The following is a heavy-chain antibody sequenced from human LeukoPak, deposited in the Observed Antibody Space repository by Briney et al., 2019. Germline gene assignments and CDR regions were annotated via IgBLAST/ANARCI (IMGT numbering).Heavy chain of an antibody. Sequence: PSETLSLTCTVSGGSMTTDYWNWVRLPAGKGREWIGRISASGSTNYSPSLFSRVTMSLDTSGNQFSLKLNSVTAADTAVYFCARAPVQDLSFVGWFDSWGQGALVIVSS. CDR2: ISASGST. J-gene: IGHJ5*01. CDR1: GGSMTTDY. CDR3: ARAPVQDLSFVGWFDS. D-gene: IGHD1-26*01. V-gene: IGHV4-4*07.